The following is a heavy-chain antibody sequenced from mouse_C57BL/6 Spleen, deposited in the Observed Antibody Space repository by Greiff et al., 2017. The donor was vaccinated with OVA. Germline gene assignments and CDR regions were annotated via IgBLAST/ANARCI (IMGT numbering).Heavy chain of an antibody. D-gene: IGHD2-4*01. J-gene: IGHJ3*01. CDR2: IEPSDSYT. Sequence: QVQLQQPGAELVKPGASVKLSCKASGYTFTSYWMQWVKQRPGQGLEWIGEIEPSDSYTNYNQKFKGKATLTVDTSSSTAYMQLSSLTSEDSAVNYCARGGSMITGTYRFAYWGQGTLVTVSA. CDR3: ARGGSMITGTYRFAY. V-gene: IGHV1-50*01. CDR1: GYTFTSYW.